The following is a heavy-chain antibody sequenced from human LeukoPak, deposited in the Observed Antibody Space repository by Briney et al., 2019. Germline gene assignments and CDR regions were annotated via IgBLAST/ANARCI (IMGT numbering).Heavy chain of an antibody. CDR3: ASSLEWLSEPYFDY. D-gene: IGHD3-3*01. J-gene: IGHJ4*02. V-gene: IGHV3-21*01. CDR2: ISSSSSYI. CDR1: GFTFSSYS. Sequence: KPGGSLRLSCAASGFTFSSYSMNWVRQAPGKGLEWVSSISSSSSYIYYADSVKGRFTISRDNAKNSLFLQMNSLRAEDTAVYYCASSLEWLSEPYFDYWGQGTLVTVSS.